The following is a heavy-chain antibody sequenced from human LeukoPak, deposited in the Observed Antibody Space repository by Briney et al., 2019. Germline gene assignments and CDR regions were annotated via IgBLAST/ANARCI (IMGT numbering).Heavy chain of an antibody. CDR2: ISGSGGST. CDR1: GFTFSSYA. Sequence: GGSLRLSCAASGFTFSSYAMSWVRQAPGKGLEWVSGISGSGGSTCYADSVKGRFTISRDNSKNTLYLQMNGLRAEDTAVYYCAREYSSSSHNWFDPWGQGTLVTVSS. J-gene: IGHJ5*02. CDR3: AREYSSSSHNWFDP. V-gene: IGHV3-23*01. D-gene: IGHD6-6*01.